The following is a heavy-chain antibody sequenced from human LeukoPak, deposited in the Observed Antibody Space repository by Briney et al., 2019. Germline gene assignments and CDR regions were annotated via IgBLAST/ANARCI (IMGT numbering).Heavy chain of an antibody. V-gene: IGHV3-48*01. D-gene: IGHD3-9*01. J-gene: IGHJ3*02. CDR1: GFTFSSYS. CDR3: ARGSNLLRYFDWFSDAFDI. Sequence: GGSLRLSCAASGFTFSSYSMNWVRQAPGKGLEWVSYISSSSSTIYYADSVKGRFTISRDNAKNSLYLQMNSLRAEDTAVYYCARGSNLLRYFDWFSDAFDIWGQGTMVTVSS. CDR2: ISSSSSTI.